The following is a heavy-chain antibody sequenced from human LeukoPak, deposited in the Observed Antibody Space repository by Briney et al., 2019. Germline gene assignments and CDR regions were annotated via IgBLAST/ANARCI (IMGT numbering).Heavy chain of an antibody. CDR1: GGSISSYY. D-gene: IGHD3-10*01. V-gene: IGHV4-4*07. CDR2: IYTSGST. CDR3: ARDLHGSGTWDWFDP. Sequence: SETLSLTCTVSGGSISSYYWSWIRQSAGRGLEWIGRIYTSGSTNYNPSLKSRVTMSLDTSKNLFSLKLASVTAADTAVYYCARDLHGSGTWDWFDPWGQGTQVTVSS. J-gene: IGHJ5*02.